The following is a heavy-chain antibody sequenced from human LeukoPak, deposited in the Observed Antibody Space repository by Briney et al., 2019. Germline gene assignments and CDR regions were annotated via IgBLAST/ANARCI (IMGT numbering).Heavy chain of an antibody. CDR3: AREWAPYCSSTSCYGLGYYYYYMDV. CDR1: GGSISSYY. CDR2: IYTSGST. V-gene: IGHV4-4*07. Sequence: SETLSLTCTVSGGSISSYYWSWIRQPAGKGLEWIGRIYTSGSTNYNPSLKSRVTMSVDTSKNQFSLKLSSVTAADTAVYYCAREWAPYCSSTSCYGLGYYYYYMDVWGTGTTVTVSS. D-gene: IGHD2-2*01. J-gene: IGHJ6*03.